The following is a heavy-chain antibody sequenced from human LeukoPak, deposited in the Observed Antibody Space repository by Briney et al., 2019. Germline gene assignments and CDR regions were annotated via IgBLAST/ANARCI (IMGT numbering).Heavy chain of an antibody. Sequence: GGSLGLSCAASGFTFSSYAISGVREAPGRGLEWVSAISGSGGSTYYADSLKGRFTISRDNSKNTLYRQMNSLRAEDTAVYYCAKSSVSRPGYRGQGTLVTVSS. CDR3: AKSSVSRPGY. J-gene: IGHJ4*02. D-gene: IGHD2-2*01. CDR2: ISGSGGST. CDR1: GFTFSSYA. V-gene: IGHV3-23*01.